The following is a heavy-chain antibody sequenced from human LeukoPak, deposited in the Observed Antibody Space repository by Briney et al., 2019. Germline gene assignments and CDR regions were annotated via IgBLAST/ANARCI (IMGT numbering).Heavy chain of an antibody. J-gene: IGHJ4*02. CDR2: VSYDGSNK. D-gene: IGHD5-12*01. Sequence: PGGSLRLSCAASGFTFSNHAIHRVRQAPAKGLQWVAIVSYDGSNKYYADSVMGRFTISRDNSKNTLYLQMNSLRVEDTALYYCAREGDSGYDSPLDYWGQGTPVTVSS. V-gene: IGHV3-30*04. CDR3: AREGDSGYDSPLDY. CDR1: GFTFSNHA.